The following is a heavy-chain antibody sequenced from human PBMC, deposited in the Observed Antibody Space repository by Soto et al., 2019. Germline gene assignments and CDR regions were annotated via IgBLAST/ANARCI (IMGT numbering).Heavy chain of an antibody. Sequence: SVTLSLTCTVSGRSISSSSYYWCWIRPPPGTELEWIGRIYYSGSTYYNPSPKSRVTISVDTSKNQFSLRRRSVTAADTAVNYCASSTTWSYYVHGMDVWGQGATGT. V-gene: IGHV4-39*01. CDR2: IYYSGST. J-gene: IGHJ6*02. CDR1: GRSISSSSYY. D-gene: IGHD1-26*01. CDR3: ASSTTWSYYVHGMDV.